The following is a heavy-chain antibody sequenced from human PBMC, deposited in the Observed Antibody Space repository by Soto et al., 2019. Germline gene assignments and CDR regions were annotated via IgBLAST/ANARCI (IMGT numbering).Heavy chain of an antibody. V-gene: IGHV1-69*13. CDR1: GGTFSSYA. CDR2: IIPIFGTA. Sequence: SVKVSCKASGGTFSSYAISWVRQAPGQGLEWMGGIIPIFGTANYAQKFQGRVTITADESTSTAYMELSSLRSEDTAVFYFARADTTAFLNYYYYGMDVWGQGTTVTVSS. CDR3: ARADTTAFLNYYYYGMDV. J-gene: IGHJ6*02. D-gene: IGHD1-1*01.